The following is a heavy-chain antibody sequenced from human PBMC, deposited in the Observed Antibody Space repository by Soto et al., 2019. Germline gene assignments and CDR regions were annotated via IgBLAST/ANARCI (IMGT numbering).Heavy chain of an antibody. Sequence: EVQLVESGGGLVKPGGSLRLSCAASGFTFSSYSMNWVRQAPGKGLEWVSSISSSSSYIYYADSVKCRFTISRDNAKNSLYLQMNSLRAEDTAVYYCARDQDYSNYPHYYYGMDVWGQGTTVTVSS. J-gene: IGHJ6*02. CDR1: GFTFSSYS. CDR2: ISSSSSYI. V-gene: IGHV3-21*01. D-gene: IGHD4-4*01. CDR3: ARDQDYSNYPHYYYGMDV.